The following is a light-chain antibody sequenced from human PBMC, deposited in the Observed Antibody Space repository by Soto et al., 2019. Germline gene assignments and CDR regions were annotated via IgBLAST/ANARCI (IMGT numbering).Light chain of an antibody. CDR1: SSDVGGYNY. CDR2: DVS. V-gene: IGLV2-14*01. Sequence: QSALTQPASVSGSPGQSITISCTGTSSDVGGYNYVSWYQQHPGKAPKLMIYDVSNRPSGVSSRFSGSKSGNTASLTISGVQPEDEADYYCGSYTISTTLVFGGGTKLTVL. J-gene: IGLJ2*01. CDR3: GSYTISTTLV.